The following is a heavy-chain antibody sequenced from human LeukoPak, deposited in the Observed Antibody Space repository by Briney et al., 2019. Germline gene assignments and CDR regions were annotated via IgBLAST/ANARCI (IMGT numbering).Heavy chain of an antibody. CDR2: ISAYNGNT. CDR3: ARDQYLIAAAGTSPYDY. D-gene: IGHD6-13*01. J-gene: IGHJ4*02. CDR1: GYTFTSYG. V-gene: IGHV1-18*01. Sequence: ASVKVSCKASGYTFTSYGISWVRQAPGQGLEWMGWISAYNGNTNYAQKLQGRVTMTTDTSTSTAYMELRSLRSDDTAVYYCARDQYLIAAAGTSPYDYWGQGTLVTVSS.